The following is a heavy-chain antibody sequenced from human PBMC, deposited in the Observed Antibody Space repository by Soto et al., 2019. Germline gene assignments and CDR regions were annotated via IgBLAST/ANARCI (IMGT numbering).Heavy chain of an antibody. V-gene: IGHV3-9*01. CDR1: GFTFDDYA. D-gene: IGHD5-18*01. CDR2: ISWNSGSI. CDR3: AKDGGYSYGYTAFFDY. J-gene: IGHJ4*02. Sequence: VQLVESGGGLVQPGRSLRLSCAASGFTFDDYAMHWVRQAPGKGLEWVSGISWNSGSIGYADSVKGRFTISRDNAKNSLYLQMNSLRAEDTALYYCAKDGGYSYGYTAFFDYWGQGTLVTVSS.